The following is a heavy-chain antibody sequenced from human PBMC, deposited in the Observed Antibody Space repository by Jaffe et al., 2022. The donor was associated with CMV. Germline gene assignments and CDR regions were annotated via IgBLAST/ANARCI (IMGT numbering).Heavy chain of an antibody. CDR1: GFTFSSYE. Sequence: EVQLVESGGGLVQPGGSLRLSCAASGFTFSSYEMNWVRQAPGKGLEWVSYISSSGSTIYYADSVKGRFTISRDNAKNSLYLQMNSLRAEDTAVYYCARDESPYYYDSSGYYGSDYWGQGTLVTVSS. CDR2: ISSSGSTI. J-gene: IGHJ4*02. V-gene: IGHV3-48*03. D-gene: IGHD3-22*01. CDR3: ARDESPYYYDSSGYYGSDY.